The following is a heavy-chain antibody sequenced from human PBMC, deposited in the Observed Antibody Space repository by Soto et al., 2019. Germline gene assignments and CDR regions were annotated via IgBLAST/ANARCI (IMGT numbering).Heavy chain of an antibody. CDR1: GGSISSYY. D-gene: IGHD6-19*01. V-gene: IGHV4-59*08. Sequence: SETLSLTCTVSGGSISSYYWSWIRQPPGKGLEWIGYIYYSGSTNYNPSLKSRVTISVDTSKNQFSLKLSSVTAADTAVYYCARVGAAVASKRVFDYWGQGTLVTVSS. CDR2: IYYSGST. CDR3: ARVGAAVASKRVFDY. J-gene: IGHJ4*02.